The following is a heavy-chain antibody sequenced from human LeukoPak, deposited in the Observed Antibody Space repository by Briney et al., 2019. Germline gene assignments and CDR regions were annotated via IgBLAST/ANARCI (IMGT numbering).Heavy chain of an antibody. D-gene: IGHD5-24*01. V-gene: IGHV4-38-2*02. CDR1: GYSISSGYY. J-gene: IGHJ4*02. CDR2: IYHSGST. CDR3: ARARREMVDY. Sequence: SETLSLTCTVSGYSISSGYYWGWIRQPPGKGLEWIGSIYHSGSTHYNPSLKSRVTISVDTSKNQFSLKLSSVTAADTAVYYCARARREMVDYWGQGTLVTVSS.